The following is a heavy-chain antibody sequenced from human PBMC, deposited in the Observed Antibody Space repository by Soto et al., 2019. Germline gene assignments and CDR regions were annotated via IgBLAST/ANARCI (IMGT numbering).Heavy chain of an antibody. J-gene: IGHJ4*02. D-gene: IGHD3-9*01. CDR2: IYSGGST. V-gene: IGHV3-53*04. CDR3: ARVMQYFDWLLLDY. Sequence: GGSLRLSCAASGFTVSSNYMSWVRQAPGKGLEWVSVIYSGGSTYYADSVKGRFTISRHNSKNTLYLQMNSLRAEDTAVYYCARVMQYFDWLLLDYWGQGTLVTVSS. CDR1: GFTVSSNY.